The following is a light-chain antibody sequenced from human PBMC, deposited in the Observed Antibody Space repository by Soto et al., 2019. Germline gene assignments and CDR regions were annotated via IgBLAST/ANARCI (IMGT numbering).Light chain of an antibody. V-gene: IGKV1-39*01. CDR3: QQSYRTVRT. CDR1: QRISNY. Sequence: DIQMTQSPSSLSASVGDRVTITCRASQRISNYLNWYQQKPGKAPNLLIYATSSLKRGVTSRFSGSGSGTDFTLTISILQPEDFATYYCQQSYRTVRTFGPGTKLEI. J-gene: IGKJ2*02. CDR2: ATS.